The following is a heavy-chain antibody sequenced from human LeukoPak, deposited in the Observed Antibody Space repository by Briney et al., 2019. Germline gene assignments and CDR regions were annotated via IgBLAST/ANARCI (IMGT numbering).Heavy chain of an antibody. CDR1: GFTFSSYA. V-gene: IGHV3-23*01. J-gene: IGHJ4*02. CDR3: AKLPYCGGDCYHYYFDY. D-gene: IGHD2-21*02. Sequence: TGGSLRLSCAASGFTFSSYAMSWVRQAPGKGLEWVSAISGSGGSTYYADSVKGRFTISRDNSKNTLYLQMNSLRAEDTAVYYCAKLPYCGGDCYHYYFDYWGQGTLVTVSS. CDR2: ISGSGGST.